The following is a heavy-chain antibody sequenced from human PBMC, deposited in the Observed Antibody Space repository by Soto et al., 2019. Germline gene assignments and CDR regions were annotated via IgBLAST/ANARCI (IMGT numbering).Heavy chain of an antibody. J-gene: IGHJ4*02. Sequence: SETLSLTSTASGGSMRNSFWTWIRQPPGKGLEWIGYIHYSGATSFFPSYNPSLRGRVTISEDTSKNQFSLKLLSVTTADTAVYFCAAGEASSRNLAPYYLGFWGQGTLVTVSS. CDR2: IHYSGATSFFP. D-gene: IGHD6-13*01. CDR3: AAGEASSRNLAPYYLGF. V-gene: IGHV4-59*01. CDR1: GGSMRNSF.